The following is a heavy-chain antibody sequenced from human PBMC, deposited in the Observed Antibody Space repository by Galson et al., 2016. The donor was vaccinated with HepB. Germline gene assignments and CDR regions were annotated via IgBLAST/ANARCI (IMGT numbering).Heavy chain of an antibody. CDR1: GGTFSSYA. V-gene: IGHV1-69*13. CDR2: IIPIFATA. Sequence: SVKVSCKASGGTFSSYATSWVRQAPGQGLEWIGGIIPIFATANYAQRFRGRVTITADESTSTAYMELSSLRSEDTAVYYCAGEGDFIPYFDSWGQGTLVTVSS. CDR3: AGEGDFIPYFDS. D-gene: IGHD2-21*01. J-gene: IGHJ4*02.